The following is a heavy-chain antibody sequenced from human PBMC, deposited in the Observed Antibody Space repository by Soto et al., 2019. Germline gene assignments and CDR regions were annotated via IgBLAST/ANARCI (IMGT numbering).Heavy chain of an antibody. CDR2: ISAYNGNT. D-gene: IGHD6-13*01. CDR1: GYTFTSYG. V-gene: IGHV1-18*01. Sequence: ASVKVSCKASGYTFTSYGISWVRQAPGQGLEWMGWISAYNGNTNYAQKLQGRVTMTTDTSTSTAYMELRSLRSDDTAVYYCARVFSSSWFFQNYYYGMDVWGQGTTVTVS. CDR3: ARVFSSSWFFQNYYYGMDV. J-gene: IGHJ6*02.